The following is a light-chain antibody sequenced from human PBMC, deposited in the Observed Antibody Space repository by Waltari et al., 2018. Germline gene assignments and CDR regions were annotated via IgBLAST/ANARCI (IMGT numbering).Light chain of an antibody. Sequence: QSALTQPASVSGSPGQSITISCTGTSSDVGRYDLVSWYQQHPGKAPKLMIYDVTKRPSGVSSRCSASKSGNTASLTISGLQSEDEADYFCSSYRSSTTPIPVFGGGTKLTVL. V-gene: IGLV2-14*02. CDR1: SSDVGRYDL. J-gene: IGLJ2*01. CDR3: SSYRSSTTPIPV. CDR2: DVT.